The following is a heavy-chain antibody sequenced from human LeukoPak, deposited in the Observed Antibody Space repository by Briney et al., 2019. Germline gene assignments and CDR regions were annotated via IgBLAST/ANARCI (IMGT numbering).Heavy chain of an antibody. CDR2: IKSKTEGGTT. Sequence: GGSLRLSCAASGFTFSNALMSWVRQALGKGLEWVGRIKSKTEGGTTDYAAPVKGRFTISRDDSKNTLYLQMNSLKTEDTAVYYCTTSYFDYWGQGTLVTVSS. J-gene: IGHJ4*02. CDR3: TTSYFDY. CDR1: GFTFSNAL. V-gene: IGHV3-15*01.